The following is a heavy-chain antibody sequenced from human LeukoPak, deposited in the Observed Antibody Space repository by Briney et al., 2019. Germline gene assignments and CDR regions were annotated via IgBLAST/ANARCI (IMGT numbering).Heavy chain of an antibody. J-gene: IGHJ4*02. CDR1: GASVSSGSYY. V-gene: IGHV4-61*01. CDR2: MSYNVHT. Sequence: PSETLSLTCTVSGASVSSGSYYWSWIRQSPGKGLEWIGFMSYNVHTDYNPSLKSRVTLSADTSNNQFSLRLNSVTAADTAVDFCATVAVAGTGPDNWGQGTLVTVSS. D-gene: IGHD6-13*01. CDR3: ATVAVAGTGPDN.